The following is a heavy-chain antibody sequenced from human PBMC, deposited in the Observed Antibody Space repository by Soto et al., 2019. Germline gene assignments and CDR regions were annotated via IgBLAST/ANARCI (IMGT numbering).Heavy chain of an antibody. V-gene: IGHV4-39*01. CDR3: ARDRTQQTIFDH. Sequence: SETLSLTCTVSGGSISSTIYYWGWIRQPPGKGLEWIGSIYYSGSTYYNPSLQSRVTISVDTSKNKFSLKLSSVTAADTAVYYCARDRTQQTIFDHWGQGNMVTDSS. CDR1: GGSISSTIYY. CDR2: IYYSGST. J-gene: IGHJ4*02. D-gene: IGHD2-15*01.